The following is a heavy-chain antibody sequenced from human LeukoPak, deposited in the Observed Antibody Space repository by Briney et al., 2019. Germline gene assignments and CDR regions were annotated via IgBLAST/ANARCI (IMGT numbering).Heavy chain of an antibody. CDR1: GGSISSSSYY. CDR2: ISYSGST. D-gene: IGHD2-15*01. J-gene: IGHJ6*03. Sequence: PSETLSLTCTVSGGSISSSSYYWGWIRQPPGKGLEWIGSISYSGSTYYNPSLKSRVTISVDTSKNQFSLKLSSVTAADTAVYYCARGYCSGGSCYSYYYNYMDAWGKGTTVTVSS. CDR3: ARGYCSGGSCYSYYYNYMDA. V-gene: IGHV4-39*07.